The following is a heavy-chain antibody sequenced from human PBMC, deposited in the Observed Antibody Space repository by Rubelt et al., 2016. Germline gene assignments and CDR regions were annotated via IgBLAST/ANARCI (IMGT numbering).Heavy chain of an antibody. CDR3: ARESGGTERYGMDV. D-gene: IGHD1-26*01. J-gene: IGHJ6*02. CDR2: INHSGST. CDR1: GGPFSGYY. Sequence: QVQLQQWGAGLLKPSETLSLTCAVFGGPFSGYYWSWIRQPPGKGLEWIGEINHSGSTNYNPSLTSRVTISVDTSKNSCFLNGGQVAAADTARFYCARESGGTERYGMDVWGQGTTVTVSS. V-gene: IGHV4-34*01.